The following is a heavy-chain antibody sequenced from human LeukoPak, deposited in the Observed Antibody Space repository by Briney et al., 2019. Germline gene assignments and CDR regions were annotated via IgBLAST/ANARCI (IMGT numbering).Heavy chain of an antibody. Sequence: SETLSLTCTVSGGSISSYYWSWIRQPPGKGLEWIGYIYYSGSTNYNPSLKSRVTISVDTSKNQFSLKLSSVTAADTAVYYCVRHQRVVFDYWGQGTLVTVSS. J-gene: IGHJ4*02. V-gene: IGHV4-59*08. CDR3: VRHQRVVFDY. CDR2: IYYSGST. D-gene: IGHD2-2*01. CDR1: GGSISSYY.